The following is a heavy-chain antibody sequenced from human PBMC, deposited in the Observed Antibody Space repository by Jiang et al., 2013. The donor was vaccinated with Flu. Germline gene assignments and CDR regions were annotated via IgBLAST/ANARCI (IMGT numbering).Heavy chain of an antibody. V-gene: IGHV1-18*04. J-gene: IGHJ4*02. D-gene: IGHD4-23*01. Sequence: SGAEVKKPGASVKVSCKASGYTFTSFGINWVRQAPGQGLEWMGWISTYNGNTKYAQKVQGRVTLTTDTSTSTAYMELRSLRSDDTAVYYCARGSVDPLYYFDYWGQGTLVTVSS. CDR1: GYTFTSFG. CDR3: ARGSVDPLYYFDY. CDR2: ISTYNGNT.